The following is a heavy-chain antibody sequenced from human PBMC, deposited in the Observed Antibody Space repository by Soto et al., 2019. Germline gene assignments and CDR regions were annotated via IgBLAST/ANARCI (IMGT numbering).Heavy chain of an antibody. CDR2: LGSTDGST. CDR3: ARDDYYDSSGYYAY. CDR1: GFSFRSYG. V-gene: IGHV3-23*01. D-gene: IGHD3-22*01. J-gene: IGHJ4*02. Sequence: GGSLRLSCAASGFSFRSYGMSWFRQAPGKGLQWVSDLGSTDGSTHYADSVKGRFTISRDNAKNSLYLQMNSLRAEDTAVYYCARDDYYDSSGYYAYWGQGTLVTVSS.